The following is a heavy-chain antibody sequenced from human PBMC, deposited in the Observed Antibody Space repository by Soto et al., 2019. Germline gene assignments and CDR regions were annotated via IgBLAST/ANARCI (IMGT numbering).Heavy chain of an antibody. V-gene: IGHV1-69*13. Sequence: GASVKVSCKASGGTFSSYAISWVRQAPGQGLEWMGGIIPIFGTANYAQKFQGRVTITADESTSTAYMELSSLRSEDTAVYYCAKIVVVVAATRYYYYGMDVWGQGTTVTVSS. CDR1: GGTFSSYA. J-gene: IGHJ6*02. CDR2: IIPIFGTA. CDR3: AKIVVVVAATRYYYYGMDV. D-gene: IGHD2-15*01.